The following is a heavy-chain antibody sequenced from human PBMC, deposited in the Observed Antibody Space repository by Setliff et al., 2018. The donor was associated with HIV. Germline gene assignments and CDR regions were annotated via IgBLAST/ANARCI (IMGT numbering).Heavy chain of an antibody. Sequence: ASGFTFSSYSMSWVRQAPGKGLEWVSGISGDTASTFYADSVKGRFTISRDNSKNTLYLQMNSLRAEDTAVYYCARVSPWFDPWGQGTLVTVSS. V-gene: IGHV3-23*01. CDR3: ARVSPWFDP. CDR1: GFTFSSYS. CDR2: ISGDTAST. J-gene: IGHJ5*02.